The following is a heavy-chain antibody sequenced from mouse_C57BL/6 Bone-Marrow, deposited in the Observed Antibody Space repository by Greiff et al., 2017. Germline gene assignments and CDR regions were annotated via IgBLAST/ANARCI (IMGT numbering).Heavy chain of an antibody. CDR2: IYPGSGST. CDR3: ARDYYGSSTGYFDV. CDR1: GYTFTSYW. D-gene: IGHD1-1*01. V-gene: IGHV1-55*01. Sequence: QVQLQQSGAELVKPGASVKMSCKASGYTFTSYWITWVKQRPGQGLEWIGDIYPGSGSTNYNEKFKSKATLTVDTSSSTAYMQLSSLTSEDSAVYYCARDYYGSSTGYFDVWGTGTTVTVSS. J-gene: IGHJ1*03.